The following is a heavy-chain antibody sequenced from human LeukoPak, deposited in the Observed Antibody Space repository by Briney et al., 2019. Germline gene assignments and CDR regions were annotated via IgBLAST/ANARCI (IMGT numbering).Heavy chain of an antibody. D-gene: IGHD2-8*01. CDR2: ISYDGSNK. V-gene: IGHV3-30*03. J-gene: IGHJ4*02. CDR3: ARENGHFDY. CDR1: GFTFSSYG. Sequence: GRSLRLSCAASGFTFSSYGMHWVRQAPGKGLEWVAVISYDGSNKYYADSVKGRFTISRDNSKNTLYLQMNSLRAEDTAVYYCARENGHFDYWGQGTLVTVSS.